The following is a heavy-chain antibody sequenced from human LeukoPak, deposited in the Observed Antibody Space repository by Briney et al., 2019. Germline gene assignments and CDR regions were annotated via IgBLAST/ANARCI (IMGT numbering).Heavy chain of an antibody. CDR3: AREIRRAIVVVTATHSFDY. Sequence: GSLRLSCAASGFALSNDGMHWVRQAPGKGLECVASISSSSYIYYADSVKGRFTISRHNPKNLLYLQMNSLRAEDTAVSYCAREIRRAIVVVTATHSFDYWGQGTLVTVSS. CDR1: GFALSNDG. CDR2: ISSSSYI. V-gene: IGHV3-21*01. J-gene: IGHJ4*02. D-gene: IGHD2-21*02.